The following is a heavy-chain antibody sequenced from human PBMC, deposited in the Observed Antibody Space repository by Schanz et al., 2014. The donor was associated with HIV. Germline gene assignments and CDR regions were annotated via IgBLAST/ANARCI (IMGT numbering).Heavy chain of an antibody. D-gene: IGHD3-22*01. CDR1: GFTITSYG. Sequence: EVQLLESGGGLVQPGGSLRLSCAVSGFTITSYGMSWVRQAPRKGLEWVSSISESGGRTYYADSVNGRFTISRDNSKNTLYLQMTTLRTEDTAVYYCAKPEYDSSGNSQSHFDYWGQGTLVTVSS. CDR3: AKPEYDSSGNSQSHFDY. CDR2: ISESGGRT. J-gene: IGHJ4*02. V-gene: IGHV3-23*01.